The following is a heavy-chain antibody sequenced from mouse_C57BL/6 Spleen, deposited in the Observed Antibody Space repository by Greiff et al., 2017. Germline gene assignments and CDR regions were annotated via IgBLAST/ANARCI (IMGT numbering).Heavy chain of an antibody. CDR1: GYTFTGYA. CDR3: ERHEGWYCYSGSSYGY. D-gene: IGHD1-1*01. CDR2: FYPGGGSI. J-gene: IGHJ2*01. Sequence: QVQLQQSGPELVKPGASVKMSCKASGYTFTGYAINWVKQRPGQGLEWIGWFYPGGGSIKYNEKFMDKATLTADNSSSTFYMELSRLTSEDSEVYYSERHEGWYCYSGSSYGYWGQGTTLTVSS. V-gene: IGHV1-62-2*01.